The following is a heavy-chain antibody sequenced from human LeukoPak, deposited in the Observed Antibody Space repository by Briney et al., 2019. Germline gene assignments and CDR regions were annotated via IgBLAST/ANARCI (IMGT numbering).Heavy chain of an antibody. Sequence: ASVKVSCKASGYTFTSYDINWVRQATGQGLEWMGWMNPNSGNTGYAQKFQGRVTMTRNTSISTAYMALSSLRYEDTAVYYCARGPVRGVMPFDPWGQGTLVTVSS. CDR2: MNPNSGNT. D-gene: IGHD3-10*01. CDR3: ARGPVRGVMPFDP. CDR1: GYTFTSYD. V-gene: IGHV1-8*01. J-gene: IGHJ5*02.